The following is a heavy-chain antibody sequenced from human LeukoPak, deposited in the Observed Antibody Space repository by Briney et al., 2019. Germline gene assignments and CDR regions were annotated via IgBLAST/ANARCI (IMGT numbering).Heavy chain of an antibody. V-gene: IGHV4-31*03. CDR3: ARVRDGDYGYIGFDP. CDR1: GGSFSSGGYY. CDR2: IYYSGRT. D-gene: IGHD4-17*01. Sequence: PSQTLSLTCTVSGGSFSSGGYYWSWIRQHPGKGLEWIGYIYYSGRTYYNPSLKSRVAISVDTSKNQFSLKLSSVTAADTAVYHCARVRDGDYGYIGFDPWGQGTLVTVSS. J-gene: IGHJ5*02.